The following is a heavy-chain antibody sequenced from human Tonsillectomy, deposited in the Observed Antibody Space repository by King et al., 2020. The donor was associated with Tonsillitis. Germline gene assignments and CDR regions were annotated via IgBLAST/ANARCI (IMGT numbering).Heavy chain of an antibody. V-gene: IGHV5-10-1*03. CDR2: INPSDFKT. J-gene: IGHJ5*01. CDR3: ARVVMIAFGGDIVGNWLAS. Sequence: VQLVESGPEVKKSGESLRISCTGSGYIYANHWIVWVRQMPGKGLEWMGRINPSDFKTDYSPSYQGHVTISTDKSVSTAYLQWSSLRASDTAIYYCARVVMIAFGGDIVGNWLASWGQGSLVTVSS. D-gene: IGHD3-16*02. CDR1: GYIYANHW.